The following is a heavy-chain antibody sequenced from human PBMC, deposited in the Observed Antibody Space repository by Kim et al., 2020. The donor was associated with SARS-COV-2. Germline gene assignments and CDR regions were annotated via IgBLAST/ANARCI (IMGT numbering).Heavy chain of an antibody. Sequence: GGSLRLSCAASGFTFSSYGMHWVRQAPGKGLEWVAVIWYDGSNKYYADSVKGRFTISRDNSKNTLYLQMNSLRAEDTAVYYCARTYGSGSLINYGMDVWGQGTTVTVSS. D-gene: IGHD3-10*01. J-gene: IGHJ6*02. CDR1: GFTFSSYG. CDR3: ARTYGSGSLINYGMDV. CDR2: IWYDGSNK. V-gene: IGHV3-33*01.